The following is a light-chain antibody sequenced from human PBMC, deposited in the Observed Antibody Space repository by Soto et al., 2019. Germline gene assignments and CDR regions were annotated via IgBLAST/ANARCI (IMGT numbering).Light chain of an antibody. J-gene: IGKJ1*01. CDR2: KAS. V-gene: IGKV1-5*03. CDR3: QQYNRCWT. Sequence: IEMTQSPPALSASVGDRVTITCRASQTVSNWLAWYHQKPGEAPKVLIYKASALESGVPSRFSGSGSATEFTLTISSLQPDDFATYDSQQYNRCWTFGQGINVNIK. CDR1: QTVSNW.